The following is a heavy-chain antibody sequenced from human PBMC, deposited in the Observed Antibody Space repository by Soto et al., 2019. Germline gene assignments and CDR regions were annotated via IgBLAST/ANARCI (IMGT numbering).Heavy chain of an antibody. Sequence: PSETLSLTCAVSGGSITTVGYSWSWIRQPPGKGLEWIGYIFHSGISYSNPSLKGRVTMSVDGSKNRFSLRLSSVTVADTAVYYCARSTVGNWFDPWGQGTLVTVSS. CDR2: IFHSGIS. J-gene: IGHJ5*02. CDR3: ARSTVGNWFDP. CDR1: GGSITTVGYS. D-gene: IGHD4-4*01. V-gene: IGHV4-30-2*01.